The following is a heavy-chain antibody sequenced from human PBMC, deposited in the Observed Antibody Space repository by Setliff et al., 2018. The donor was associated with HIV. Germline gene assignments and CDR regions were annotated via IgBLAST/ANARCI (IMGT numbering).Heavy chain of an antibody. Sequence: ASVKVSCKASGYTFTSYAMHWVRQAPGQRLEWMGWINAGNGNTKYSQKFQGRVTITRDTSASTAYMELRSLRSDDTAVYYCARNYGSGSYYQRDAFDVWGQGTMVTVSS. D-gene: IGHD3-10*01. CDR1: GYTFTSYA. CDR3: ARNYGSGSYYQRDAFDV. V-gene: IGHV1-3*01. J-gene: IGHJ3*01. CDR2: INAGNGNT.